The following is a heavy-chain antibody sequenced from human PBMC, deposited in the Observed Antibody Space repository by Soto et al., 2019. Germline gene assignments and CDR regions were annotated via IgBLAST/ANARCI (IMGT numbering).Heavy chain of an antibody. CDR1: GGPVGSSGYY. CDR2: ISQSGTT. D-gene: IGHD5-18*01. J-gene: IGHJ6*02. Sequence: PSETLSLTCTVSGGPVGSSGYYWGWIRRPPGKGLEWIGTISQSGTTYYNPSLRSRVTVSADTSKNHFSLMLTSVTAADTAVYYCARHGVDATVDSYSYYAMDVWGQGTTVTVSS. V-gene: IGHV4-39*01. CDR3: ARHGVDATVDSYSYYAMDV.